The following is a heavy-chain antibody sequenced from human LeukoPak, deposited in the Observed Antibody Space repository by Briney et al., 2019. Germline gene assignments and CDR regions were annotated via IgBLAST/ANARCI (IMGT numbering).Heavy chain of an antibody. V-gene: IGHV3-30-3*01. Sequence: GGSLRLSCAASGFTSSSYAMHWVRQAPGKGREWVAVISYDGSNKYYADSVKGRFTISRDNSKNTLYLQMNSLRAEDTAVYYCARDLAVIAVAGTLDYWGQGTLVTVSS. D-gene: IGHD6-19*01. J-gene: IGHJ4*02. CDR1: GFTSSSYA. CDR3: ARDLAVIAVAGTLDY. CDR2: ISYDGSNK.